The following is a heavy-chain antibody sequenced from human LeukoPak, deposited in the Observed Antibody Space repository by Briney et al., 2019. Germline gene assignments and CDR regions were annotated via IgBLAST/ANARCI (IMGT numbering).Heavy chain of an antibody. CDR1: GFTVSSNY. Sequence: PGGSLRLSCAASGFTVSSNYMSWVRQAPGKGLEWVAVISYDGSNKYYADSVKGRFTISRDNSKNTLYLQMNSLRAEDTAVYYCAKIARGSGWSEFDYWGQGTLVTVSS. CDR2: ISYDGSNK. D-gene: IGHD6-19*01. CDR3: AKIARGSGWSEFDY. V-gene: IGHV3-30*18. J-gene: IGHJ4*02.